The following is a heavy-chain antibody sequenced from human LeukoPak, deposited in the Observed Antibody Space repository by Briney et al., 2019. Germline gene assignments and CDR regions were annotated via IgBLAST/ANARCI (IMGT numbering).Heavy chain of an antibody. Sequence: PGGSLRLSCAASGFTFSSYDMSWVRQAPGKGLEWVSGIRGSGGSTYYADSVKGRFSISRDNSKNTLYLQMNSLRAEDAAVYYCAKAIAAPGTSPPADYWGQGTLVTVSS. CDR3: AKAIAAPGTSPPADY. D-gene: IGHD6-13*01. V-gene: IGHV3-23*01. J-gene: IGHJ4*02. CDR2: IRGSGGST. CDR1: GFTFSSYD.